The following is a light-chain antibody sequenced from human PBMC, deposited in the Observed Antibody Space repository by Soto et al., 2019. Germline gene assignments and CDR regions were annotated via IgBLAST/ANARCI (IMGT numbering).Light chain of an antibody. Sequence: DIQMTQSPSSLSASVGDRVTITCRASQVITNSLDWFKHKPGKAPKTLIYDASRLHSGVPSKFSGSGSGTDFTLTISSLQPEDFATYYCLQYNSYPRTFGQGTKVDIK. CDR1: QVITNS. CDR3: LQYNSYPRT. J-gene: IGKJ1*01. CDR2: DAS. V-gene: IGKV1-16*02.